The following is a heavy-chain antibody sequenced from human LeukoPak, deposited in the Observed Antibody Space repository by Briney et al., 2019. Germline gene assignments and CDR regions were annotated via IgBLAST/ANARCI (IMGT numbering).Heavy chain of an antibody. CDR3: ARVNYGDSNYYYSGIDV. CDR2: ISISGSIM. V-gene: IGHV3-48*03. D-gene: IGHD4-17*01. J-gene: IGHJ6*02. CDR1: GFTSSSYV. Sequence: GSLRLSCAASGFTSSSYVMSLVRQALGKGLEWVSYISISGSIMYYADCVRGRSTISIDSAKYSLYLQMNSMRAEDTAVYYCARVNYGDSNYYYSGIDVWGQGTTVTVSS.